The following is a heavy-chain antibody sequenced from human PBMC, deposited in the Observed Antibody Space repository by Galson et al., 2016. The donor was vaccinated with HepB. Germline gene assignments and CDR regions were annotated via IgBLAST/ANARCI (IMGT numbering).Heavy chain of an antibody. Sequence: LTCSVSGGSISSWSYRTYHWGWFRQSPGKGLEWIAVIHYDGTPYYNPSLDSRVTISVDTSKNQFSLKVTSVTAADTAVYFCARQPGSGIPYDYFDLWGQGTLVPVSS. V-gene: IGHV4-39*01. CDR2: IHYDGTP. CDR3: ARQPGSGIPYDYFDL. J-gene: IGHJ4*02. CDR1: GGSISSWSYRTYH. D-gene: IGHD2-21*01.